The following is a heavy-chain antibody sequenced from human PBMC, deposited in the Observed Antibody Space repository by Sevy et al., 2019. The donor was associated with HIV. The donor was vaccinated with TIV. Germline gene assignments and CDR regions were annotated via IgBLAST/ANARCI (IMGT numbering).Heavy chain of an antibody. D-gene: IGHD3-10*01. J-gene: IGHJ6*02. V-gene: IGHV3-21*01. CDR1: GFTFSSYS. CDR3: AREDSVVRRVPGGGMDV. CDR2: INSSSSYI. Sequence: GGSLRLSCAASGFTFSSYSMNWVRQAPGKGLEWVSSINSSSSYIYYSDSVKGRFTISRHNAKNSLYLQMNSLRAEDTAVYYCAREDSVVRRVPGGGMDVWGHGTTVTVSS.